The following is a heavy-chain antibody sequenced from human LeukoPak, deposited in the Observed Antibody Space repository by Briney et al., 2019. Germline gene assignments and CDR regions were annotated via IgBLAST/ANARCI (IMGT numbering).Heavy chain of an antibody. J-gene: IGHJ4*02. D-gene: IGHD1-26*01. CDR3: AREVTSIVGAIGH. V-gene: IGHV3-48*03. Sequence: GGSLRLSCAASGFTFSSFEMNWVRQAPGKGLEWGSYISSSGSTIYYTDSVKGRFTISRDNAKNSLYLQMNSLRAEDTAVYYCAREVTSIVGAIGHWGQGTLVTVSS. CDR1: GFTFSSFE. CDR2: ISSSGSTI.